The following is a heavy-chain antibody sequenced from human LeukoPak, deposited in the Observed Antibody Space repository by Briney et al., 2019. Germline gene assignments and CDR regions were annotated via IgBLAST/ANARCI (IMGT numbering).Heavy chain of an antibody. CDR1: GFTFGDYA. J-gene: IGHJ5*02. Sequence: GGSLRLSCTASGFTFGDYAMSWFRQAPGKGLEWVGFIRSKAYGGTTEYAASVKGRITISRDDSKSIAYLKMNSLKTEDTAVYYCTREWHYQNWFDPWGQGTLVTVSS. V-gene: IGHV3-49*03. CDR2: IRSKAYGGTT. D-gene: IGHD3-10*01. CDR3: TREWHYQNWFDP.